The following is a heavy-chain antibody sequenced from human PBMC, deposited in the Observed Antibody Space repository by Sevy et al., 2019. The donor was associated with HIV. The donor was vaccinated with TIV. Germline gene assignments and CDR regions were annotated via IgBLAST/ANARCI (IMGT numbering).Heavy chain of an antibody. J-gene: IGHJ3*02. D-gene: IGHD1-26*01. Sequence: GGSLRLSCAASGFTFSSYGMHWVRQAPGKGLEWVAVIWYDGSNKYYADSVKGRFTISRDNSKNTLYLQMNNLRAEDTAVYYCARSGPSWYSGSYYVGAFDIWGQGTMVTVSS. CDR1: GFTFSSYG. CDR2: IWYDGSNK. V-gene: IGHV3-33*01. CDR3: ARSGPSWYSGSYYVGAFDI.